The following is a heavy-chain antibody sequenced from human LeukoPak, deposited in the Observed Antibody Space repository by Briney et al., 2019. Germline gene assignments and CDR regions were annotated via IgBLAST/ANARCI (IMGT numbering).Heavy chain of an antibody. V-gene: IGHV1-69*17. D-gene: IGHD3-22*01. CDR2: IIPIFGIA. CDR3: ASGGGYYDSSGYLDY. Sequence: ASMKLSCTASGCTFSSYAISWVRQAPGQGLEWMGRIIPIFGIANYAQKFQGRVTITADKSTSTAYMELSSRRSEDAAVYDCASGGGYYDSSGYLDYWGQGTLVTVSS. J-gene: IGHJ4*02. CDR1: GCTFSSYA.